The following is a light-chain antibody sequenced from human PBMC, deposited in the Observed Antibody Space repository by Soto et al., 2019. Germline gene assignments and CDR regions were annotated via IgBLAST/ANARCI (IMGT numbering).Light chain of an antibody. CDR3: QQYYSTLLT. CDR1: QSVLYSSNNKNY. Sequence: DIVMTQSPDCLAVSLGARATINCKSSQSVLYSSNNKNYLAWYQQKPGQPPKLLIYWASTRESGVPDRFSGSGSGTDFTLTISSLQAEDVALYYRQQYYSTLLTLGPGTKVDIK. V-gene: IGKV4-1*01. J-gene: IGKJ3*01. CDR2: WAS.